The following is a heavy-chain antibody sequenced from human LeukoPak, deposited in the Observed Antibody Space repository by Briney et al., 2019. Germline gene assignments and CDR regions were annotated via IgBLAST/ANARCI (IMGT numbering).Heavy chain of an antibody. D-gene: IGHD2-8*01. J-gene: IGHJ4*02. CDR3: ARAPNPDFFDD. CDR1: SGSIRTSY. Sequence: SETLSLTCTVSSGSIRTSYCSWIRQPPGKGLEWIGYIYYSGSTNYNPSLMSRVTISVDTSRNQFSLKLSSVTAADTAVYYCARAPNPDFFDDWGQGTLVTVSS. CDR2: IYYSGST. V-gene: IGHV4-59*01.